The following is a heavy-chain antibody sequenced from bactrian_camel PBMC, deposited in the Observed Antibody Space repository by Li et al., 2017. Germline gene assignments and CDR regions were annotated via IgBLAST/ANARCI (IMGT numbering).Heavy chain of an antibody. J-gene: IGHJ4*01. CDR3: AAVAEGRTVEGGVSLWTLFESGY. CDR1: GHIYSKNC. Sequence: HVQLVESGGASVQAGGSLRLSCAAPGHIYSKNCLGWFRQAPGKEREGVAAIESGGSTTYADSVKGRFTISKDNAKNTLYLQMNSLRPEDTAMYYCAAVAEGRTVEGGVSLWTLFESGYWGQGTQVTVS. V-gene: IGHV3S53*01. CDR2: IESGGST. D-gene: IGHD3*01.